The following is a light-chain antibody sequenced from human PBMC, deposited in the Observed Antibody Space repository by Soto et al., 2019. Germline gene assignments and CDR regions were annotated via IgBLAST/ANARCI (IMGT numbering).Light chain of an antibody. V-gene: IGLV2-8*01. CDR3: SSYTGSGHVV. CDR1: SSDVGAYNY. Sequence: QSVLTQPPSASGSPGQSVTISCTGTSSDVGAYNYVSWYQQHPGKVPKLMIYEVSTRPSGVPDRFSGSKSGNTASLTVSGLQAEEEADYYCSSYTGSGHVVFGGGTKLTVL. CDR2: EVS. J-gene: IGLJ2*01.